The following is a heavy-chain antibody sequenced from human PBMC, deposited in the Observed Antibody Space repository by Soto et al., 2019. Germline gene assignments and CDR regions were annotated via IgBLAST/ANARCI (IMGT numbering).Heavy chain of an antibody. D-gene: IGHD3-3*02. Sequence: QVQLVQSGAEVKKPGASVRVSCQASGYSFTSYGITWVRQAPGQGLEWMGWISGYNGNTNYAQKVQDRVTLTTDKSTSTAYMELRSLRSDDTAVYYCARYSIFGMDLSSKYNYGADVWGQGTTVTVSS. CDR1: GYSFTSYG. CDR2: ISGYNGNT. V-gene: IGHV1-18*01. CDR3: ARYSIFGMDLSSKYNYGADV. J-gene: IGHJ6*02.